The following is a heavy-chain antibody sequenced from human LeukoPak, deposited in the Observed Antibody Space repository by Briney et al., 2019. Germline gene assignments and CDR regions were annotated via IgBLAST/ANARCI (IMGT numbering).Heavy chain of an antibody. J-gene: IGHJ3*02. CDR3: ARDLVPGYCSGGSCYPADAFDI. CDR1: GGSFSSGSYY. Sequence: SETLSLTCTVSGGSFSSGSYYWGWHRQPPGRGLEWIGYIYYSGSTNDNPSLKRRVTISVDTSKNQFTLKRSLVTAADTAVYYCARDLVPGYCSGGSCYPADAFDIWGQGTMVTVSS. V-gene: IGHV4-61*01. CDR2: IYYSGST. D-gene: IGHD2-15*01.